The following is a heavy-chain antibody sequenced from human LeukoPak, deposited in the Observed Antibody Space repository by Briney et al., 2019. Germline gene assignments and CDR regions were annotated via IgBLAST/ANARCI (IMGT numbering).Heavy chain of an antibody. CDR3: ARDNVPNPITSYFDY. D-gene: IGHD1-20*01. CDR1: GGSISSGGYY. Sequence: PSETLSLTYTVSGGSISSGGYYWSWIRQPPGKGLEWIGYIYHSGSTYYNPSLKSRVTISVDRSKNQFSLKLSSVTAADTAVYYCARDNVPNPITSYFDYWGQGTLVTVSS. CDR2: IYHSGST. J-gene: IGHJ4*02. V-gene: IGHV4-30-2*01.